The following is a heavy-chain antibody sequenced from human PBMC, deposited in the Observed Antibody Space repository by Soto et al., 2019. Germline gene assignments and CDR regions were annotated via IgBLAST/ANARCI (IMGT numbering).Heavy chain of an antibody. CDR2: IYYSGST. V-gene: IGHV4-59*01. CDR3: ARGSAAIMVD. CDR1: GGSISSYY. Sequence: QVQLQESGPGLLKPSETLSLTCTVSGGSISSYYWSWIRQPPGKGLEWIGYIYYSGSTNYNPSLKSRVTISVDTSKNHFSLKPSSVTAADTAVYYCARGSAAIMVDWGQGTLVTVSS. J-gene: IGHJ4*02. D-gene: IGHD2-2*01.